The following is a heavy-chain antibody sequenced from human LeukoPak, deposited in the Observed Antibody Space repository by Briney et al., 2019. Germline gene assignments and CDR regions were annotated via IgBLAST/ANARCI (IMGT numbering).Heavy chain of an antibody. D-gene: IGHD3-22*01. CDR1: GGSISGYY. CDR2: IYDSGST. J-gene: IGHJ4*02. V-gene: IGHV4-59*12. CDR3: ARASITMIVPDY. Sequence: SETLSLTCTVSGGSISGYYWSWIRQPPGKGLEWIGYIYDSGSTNYNPSLKSRVTISVDTSKSQFSLKLSSVTAADTAVYYCARASITMIVPDYWGQGTLVTVSS.